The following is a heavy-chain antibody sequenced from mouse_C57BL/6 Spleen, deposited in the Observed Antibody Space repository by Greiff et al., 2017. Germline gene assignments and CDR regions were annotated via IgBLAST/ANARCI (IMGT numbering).Heavy chain of an antibody. CDR2: ISDGGSYT. CDR1: GFTFSSYA. CDR3: ARDNGYYSYWYFGG. V-gene: IGHV5-4*01. D-gene: IGHD2-3*01. J-gene: IGHJ1*03. Sequence: EVHLVESGGGLVKPGGSLKLSCAASGFTFSSYAMSWVRQTPEKRLEWVATISDGGSYTYYPANVKGRFTISRDNAKNNLYLQMSHLTSEDTAMYYGARDNGYYSYWYFGGWGTGTTVTVSS.